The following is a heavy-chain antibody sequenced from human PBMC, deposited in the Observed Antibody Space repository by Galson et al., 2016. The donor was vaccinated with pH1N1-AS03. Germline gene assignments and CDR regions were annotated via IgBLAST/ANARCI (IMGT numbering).Heavy chain of an antibody. V-gene: IGHV3-23*01. CDR1: GSIFSQFQ. CDR3: TTVAGTYYNGAF. CDR2: YGGSDEKT. J-gene: IGHJ1*01. Sequence: SLRLSCAGPGSIFSQFQMSWVRQAPGKGLEWVSTYGGSDEKTYYADSVKGRFTISKDSSKNTLYLQMNTLRAEDTALYYCTTVAGTYYNGAFWGQGSQVTVSS. D-gene: IGHD3-10*01.